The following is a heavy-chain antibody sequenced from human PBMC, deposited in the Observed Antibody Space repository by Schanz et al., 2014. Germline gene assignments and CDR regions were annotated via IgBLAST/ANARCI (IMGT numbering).Heavy chain of an antibody. CDR2: IGNGGVTI. CDR3: ARESSNDIVLVPGAVFDH. Sequence: EVQLVESGGGLVQPGGSLRLSCTASGFTFSSYSMNWVRQPPGRGLEWVSYIGNGGVTIYYADSVKGRFTISRDNSKNTVYLQMNSLRPGDTAVYYCARESSNDIVLVPGAVFDHWGQGTLVTVSS. D-gene: IGHD2-2*01. CDR1: GFTFSSYS. V-gene: IGHV3-48*01. J-gene: IGHJ4*02.